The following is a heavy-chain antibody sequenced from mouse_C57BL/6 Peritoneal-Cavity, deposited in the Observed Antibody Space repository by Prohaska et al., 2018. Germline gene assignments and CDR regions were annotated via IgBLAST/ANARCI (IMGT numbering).Heavy chain of an antibody. CDR1: GFNIKDYY. Sequence: SCTTSGFNIKDYYMHWVKQSPEQGLEWIGRIDPEDGDTEYAPKFQGKATMTADTSSNTAYLQLSSLTSEDTAVYYCTTFYGYDQAWFAYWGQGTLVTVSA. CDR2: IDPEDGDT. J-gene: IGHJ3*01. D-gene: IGHD2-2*01. CDR3: TTFYGYDQAWFAY. V-gene: IGHV14-1*01.